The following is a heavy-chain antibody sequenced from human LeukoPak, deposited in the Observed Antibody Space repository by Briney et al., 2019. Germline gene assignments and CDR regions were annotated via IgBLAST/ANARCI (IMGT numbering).Heavy chain of an antibody. CDR1: GFTFRSNA. CDR2: ISGNGGTT. CDR3: AKSGQFDY. Sequence: PGGSLRLSCAASGFTFRSNAMSWVRQAPGKGLEWVSSISGNGGTTWYADSVKGRFTISRDSSKNTLYLQLNSLRAEDTAVYYCAKSGQFDYWGQGTLVTVSS. V-gene: IGHV3-23*01. J-gene: IGHJ4*02. D-gene: IGHD3-10*01.